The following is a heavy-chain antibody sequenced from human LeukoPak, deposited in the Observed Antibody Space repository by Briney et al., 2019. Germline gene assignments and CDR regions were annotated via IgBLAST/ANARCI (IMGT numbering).Heavy chain of an antibody. Sequence: GASVKVSCKASGYTFTSYDINWVRQATGQGLEWMGWMNPNSGNTGCAQKFQGRVTMTRNTSISTAYMELSSLRSEDTAVYYCARGRGSGSYYARWYYFDYWGQGTLVTVSS. V-gene: IGHV1-8*01. CDR1: GYTFTSYD. CDR3: ARGRGSGSYYARWYYFDY. D-gene: IGHD3-10*01. J-gene: IGHJ4*02. CDR2: MNPNSGNT.